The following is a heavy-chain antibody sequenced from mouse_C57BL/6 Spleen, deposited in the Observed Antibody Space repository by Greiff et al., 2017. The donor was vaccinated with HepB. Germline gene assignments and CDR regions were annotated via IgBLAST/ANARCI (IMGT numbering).Heavy chain of an antibody. V-gene: IGHV1-81*01. CDR2: IYPRSGNT. Sequence: VKLMESGAELARPGASVKLSCKASGYTFTSYGISWVKQRTGQGLEWIGEIYPRSGNTYYNEKFKGKATLTADKSSSTAYMELRSLTSEDSAVYFCARGDYGSSYAYWGQGTTLTVSS. CDR1: GYTFTSYG. J-gene: IGHJ2*01. D-gene: IGHD1-1*01. CDR3: ARGDYGSSYAY.